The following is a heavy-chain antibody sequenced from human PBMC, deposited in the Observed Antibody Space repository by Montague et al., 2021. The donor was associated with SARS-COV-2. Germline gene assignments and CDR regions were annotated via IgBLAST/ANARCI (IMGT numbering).Heavy chain of an antibody. CDR2: LYYSGNA. Sequence: SETLSLTCSFSGTTRKNNYYWGWIRQPPGKGLEWVGSLYYSGNAXYSPSPRSRVTISVDTSRSQFSLQLTSVTVADTAIYYCARGIDFGLVASRSHYFDTWGQGTLVSVSS. CDR3: ARGIDFGLVASRSHYFDT. D-gene: IGHD3-3*01. CDR1: GTTRKNNYY. V-gene: IGHV4-39*01. J-gene: IGHJ4*02.